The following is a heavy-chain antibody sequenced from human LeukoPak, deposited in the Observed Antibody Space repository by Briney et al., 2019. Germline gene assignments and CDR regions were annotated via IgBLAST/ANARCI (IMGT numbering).Heavy chain of an antibody. Sequence: GESLKISCKGSGYSFSNYWIVWVRQMPGKGLEWMGIIYPGDSDTRYSPSFQGQVTISADKSINTAYLQWNSLKASDTGMYYCARRIREGRSNNMNCPSDPWGQGTLVIVSS. J-gene: IGHJ5*02. D-gene: IGHD1/OR15-1a*01. CDR2: IYPGDSDT. CDR3: ARRIREGRSNNMNCPSDP. CDR1: GYSFSNYW. V-gene: IGHV5-51*01.